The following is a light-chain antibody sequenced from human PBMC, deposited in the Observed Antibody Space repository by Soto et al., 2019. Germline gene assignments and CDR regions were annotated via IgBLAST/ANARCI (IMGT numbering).Light chain of an antibody. CDR2: EVS. J-gene: IGLJ1*01. CDR1: SSDVGGYNY. Sequence: QSVLTQPPSASGSPGQSVTISCAGTSSDVGGYNYVSWYQQYPGKVPKLMIYEVSERPSGVPDRFSGSKSGNTAFLTVSGLQAEDEADYYCSSYTSSSTSHYVFGTGTKLTVL. CDR3: SSYTSSSTSHYV. V-gene: IGLV2-8*01.